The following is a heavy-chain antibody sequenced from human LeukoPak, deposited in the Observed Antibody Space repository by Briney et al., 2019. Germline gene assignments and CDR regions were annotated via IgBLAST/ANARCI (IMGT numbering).Heavy chain of an antibody. D-gene: IGHD3-3*01. CDR2: IYYSGST. Sequence: SETLSLTCTVSGDSISNYYWSWIRHPPGKGLEWIGHIYYSGSTNYNPSLKSRVTISVDTSKHQFSLKLSSVTAADTAVYYCARQSGMDFDIWGQRTMVTVSS. CDR3: ARQSGMDFDI. V-gene: IGHV4-59*01. J-gene: IGHJ3*02. CDR1: GDSISNYY.